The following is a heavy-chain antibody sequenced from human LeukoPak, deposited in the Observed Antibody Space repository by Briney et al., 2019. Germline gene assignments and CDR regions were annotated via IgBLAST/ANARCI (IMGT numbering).Heavy chain of an antibody. V-gene: IGHV4-59*01. D-gene: IGHD6-13*01. CDR3: ARRGSTSRYPVPAYFQH. J-gene: IGHJ1*01. CDR1: GGSISSYY. Sequence: SETLSLTCTVSGGSISSYYGRWIRQPPGKGGEWVGYIYYSGSKNYNPSLKSGVTISEDKSKNQFSLNLSSLTAPDTAVYYCARRGSTSRYPVPAYFQHWGQGTLVTVSS. CDR2: IYYSGSK.